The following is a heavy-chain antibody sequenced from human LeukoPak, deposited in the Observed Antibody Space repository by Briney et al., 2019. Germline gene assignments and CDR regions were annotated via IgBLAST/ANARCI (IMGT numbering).Heavy chain of an antibody. D-gene: IGHD2-2*02. CDR3: AGGGDIVVVPAAINYYYYGMDV. J-gene: IGHJ6*02. CDR1: GFTFSSYA. Sequence: GGSLRLSCAASGFTFSSYAMSWVRQAPGKGLEWVSAISGSGGSTYYADSVKGRFTISRDNSKNTLYLQMNSLRAEDTAVYYCAGGGDIVVVPAAINYYYYGMDVWGQGTTVTVSS. CDR2: ISGSGGST. V-gene: IGHV3-23*01.